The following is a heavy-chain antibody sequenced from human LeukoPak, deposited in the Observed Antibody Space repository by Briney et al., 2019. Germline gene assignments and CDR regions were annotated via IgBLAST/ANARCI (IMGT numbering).Heavy chain of an antibody. J-gene: IGHJ4*02. CDR1: GFTFSSYA. CDR3: AKDRFWHEFEY. D-gene: IGHD3-10*01. CDR2: ISGSGGST. Sequence: QPGGSLRLSCAASGFTFSSYAMSWVRQAPGKGLEWVSAISGSGGSTYYADSVKGRFTISRDNSKNMVYLQMDSLRIEDTGVYYCAKDRFWHEFEYWGQGALVTVSP. V-gene: IGHV3-23*01.